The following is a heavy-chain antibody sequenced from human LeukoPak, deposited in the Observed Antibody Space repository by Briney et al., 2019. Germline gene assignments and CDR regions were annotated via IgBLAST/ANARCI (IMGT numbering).Heavy chain of an antibody. CDR2: IYTSGST. J-gene: IGHJ4*02. V-gene: IGHV4-61*02. CDR1: GNSISSGDNY. Sequence: KASETLSLTCTVSGNSISSGDNYWSWIRQPAGKGLEGIGRIYTSGSTNYNPSLKSRVTISGDTSKNQFSLRLSSVTAADTAVYYCARASYSYDNGWVPFDYWGQGTLVTVSS. D-gene: IGHD3-16*01. CDR3: ARASYSYDNGWVPFDY.